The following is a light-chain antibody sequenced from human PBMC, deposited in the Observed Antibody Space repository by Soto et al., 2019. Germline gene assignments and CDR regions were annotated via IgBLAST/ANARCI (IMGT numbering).Light chain of an antibody. V-gene: IGLV2-23*01. Sequence: QSALTQPASVSGSPGQSITISCTGTSSDVGSYNLVSWYQQHPGKAPKLMIYEGSKRPSGVSNRFSGSKSGNTASQTISGLHVEDEADYYCCSYAGSVVFGGGTQQTVL. CDR1: SSDVGSYNL. CDR3: CSYAGSVV. CDR2: EGS. J-gene: IGLJ2*01.